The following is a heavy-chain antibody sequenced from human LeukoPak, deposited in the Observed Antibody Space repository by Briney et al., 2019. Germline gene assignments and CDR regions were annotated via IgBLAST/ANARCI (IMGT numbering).Heavy chain of an antibody. J-gene: IGHJ3*02. CDR1: GFTFSSYW. V-gene: IGHV3-7*01. CDR3: ARGFNWNYVPDAFDI. D-gene: IGHD1-7*01. Sequence: GGSLRLSCAASGFTFSSYWMSWVRQAPGKGLEWVANIKQDGSEKYYVDSVKGRFTISRDNAKNSLYLQMNSLRAEDTAVYYCARGFNWNYVPDAFDIWGQGTMVTVSS. CDR2: IKQDGSEK.